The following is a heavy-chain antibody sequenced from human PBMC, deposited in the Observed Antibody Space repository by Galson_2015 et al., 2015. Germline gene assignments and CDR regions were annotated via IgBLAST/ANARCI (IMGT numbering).Heavy chain of an antibody. Sequence: SLRLSCAASGFTFSSYAMHWVRQAPGKGLEWVAVISYDGSNIYYADSVKGRFTISRDNSKNTLYLQMNSLRAEDTAVYYCASGLGPHGSGSFDYWGQGTLVTVSS. V-gene: IGHV3-30-3*01. CDR1: GFTFSSYA. CDR2: ISYDGSNI. D-gene: IGHD3-10*01. J-gene: IGHJ4*02. CDR3: ASGLGPHGSGSFDY.